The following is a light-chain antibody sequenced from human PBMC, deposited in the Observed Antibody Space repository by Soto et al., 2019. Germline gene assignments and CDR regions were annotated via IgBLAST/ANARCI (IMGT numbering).Light chain of an antibody. CDR3: QQRIAWPVT. CDR1: QSVRGY. Sequence: EIVLTQSPATLSLSPGERATLSCRPSQSVRGYLAWYQQKLGQAPRLLIYDAYNRATGVPTSFSGSGSGADFTLTVSSLEPEDFAVYYCQQRIAWPVTVGGGTEFDIK. CDR2: DAY. V-gene: IGKV3-11*01. J-gene: IGKJ4*01.